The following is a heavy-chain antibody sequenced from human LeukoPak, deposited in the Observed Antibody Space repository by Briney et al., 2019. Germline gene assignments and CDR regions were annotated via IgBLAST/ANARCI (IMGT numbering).Heavy chain of an antibody. CDR3: ARGKSTSGWEPFDY. CDR2: INPNSGGT. CDR1: GYTFTGYY. Sequence: ASVKVSCKASGYTFTGYYMHWVRQAPGQGLEWMGWINPNSGGTNYAQKFQGRVTMTRDTSISTAYMELSRLRSDDTAVYYCARGKSTSGWEPFDYWGQGTLVTVSS. J-gene: IGHJ4*02. V-gene: IGHV1-2*02. D-gene: IGHD6-19*01.